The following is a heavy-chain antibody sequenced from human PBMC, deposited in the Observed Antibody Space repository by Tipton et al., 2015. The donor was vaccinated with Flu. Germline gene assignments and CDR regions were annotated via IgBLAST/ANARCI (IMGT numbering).Heavy chain of an antibody. V-gene: IGHV3-64*02. CDR2: ITPNGGST. CDR3: ARDQGLRVGELFNNDY. J-gene: IGHJ4*02. CDR1: GFIFSSYG. Sequence: SLRLSCAASGFIFSSYGMHWVRQAPGKGLEYVSGITPNGGSTYYADSVKGRFTISRDNSKNTLYLEMGSLRPEDMAVYYCARDQGLRVGELFNNDYWGQGTLLTVSS. D-gene: IGHD3-10*01.